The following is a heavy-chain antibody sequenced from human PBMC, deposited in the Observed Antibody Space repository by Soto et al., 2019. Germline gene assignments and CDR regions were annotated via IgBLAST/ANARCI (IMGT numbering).Heavy chain of an antibody. D-gene: IGHD2-15*01. V-gene: IGHV1-24*01. Sequence: GASVKVSCKVSGYTLTELSMHWVRQAPGKGLEWMGGFDPEDGETIYAQKFQGRVTMTEDTSTDTAYMELSSLRSEDTAVYYCATALMGQVAVATDYWGQGTLVTVSS. CDR1: GYTLTELS. J-gene: IGHJ4*02. CDR3: ATALMGQVAVATDY. CDR2: FDPEDGET.